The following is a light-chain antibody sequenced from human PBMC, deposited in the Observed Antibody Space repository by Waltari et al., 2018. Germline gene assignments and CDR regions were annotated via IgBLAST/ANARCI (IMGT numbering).Light chain of an antibody. CDR2: AAS. V-gene: IGKV1-9*01. Sequence: IQLTQSPSSLSASVGDRVTITCRASQGINNYLAWYQQKPGKAPELLIYAASTLQSGVPSRFSGSGSGTDFTLTISSLQPEDFASYYCQQLNSYQWTFGQGTKVEVK. CDR3: QQLNSYQWT. J-gene: IGKJ1*01. CDR1: QGINNY.